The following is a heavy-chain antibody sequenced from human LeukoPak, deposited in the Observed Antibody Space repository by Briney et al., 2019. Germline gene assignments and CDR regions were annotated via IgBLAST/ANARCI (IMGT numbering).Heavy chain of an antibody. J-gene: IGHJ5*02. V-gene: IGHV3-7*03. Sequence: PGGSLRLSCAASGFTFSSYWLSWVRQAPGKGLELVANIKQDGSEKYYVYSVKGRFTISRDNAKNSLYLQMNSLRAEDTAVYYCASSSGWYENWFDPWDQGTLVTVSS. D-gene: IGHD6-19*01. CDR2: IKQDGSEK. CDR3: ASSSGWYENWFDP. CDR1: GFTFSSYW.